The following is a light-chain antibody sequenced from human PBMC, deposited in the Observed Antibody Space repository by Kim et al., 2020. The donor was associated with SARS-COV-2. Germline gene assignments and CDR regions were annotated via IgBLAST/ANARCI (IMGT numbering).Light chain of an antibody. Sequence: SSVEDRVSITCRISQNIKSDLSWYRQIPEKAPKLLIYASSSLQTGVPSRFSGSGSGTDFSLTITSLQPEDFATYYCLQDYNYPWTFGQGTKVDIK. CDR1: QNIKSD. CDR3: LQDYNYPWT. V-gene: IGKV1-6*01. CDR2: ASS. J-gene: IGKJ1*01.